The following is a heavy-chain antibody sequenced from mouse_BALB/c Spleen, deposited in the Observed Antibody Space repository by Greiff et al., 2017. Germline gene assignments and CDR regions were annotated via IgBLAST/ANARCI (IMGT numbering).Heavy chain of an antibody. CDR3: ARDKYYYAMDY. CDR2: INSNGGST. Sequence: EVMLVESGGGLVKPGGSLKLSCAASGFTFSSYGMSWVRQTPDKRLELVATINSNGGSTYYPDSVKGRFTISRDNAKNTLYLQMSSLKSEDTAMYYCARDKYYYAMDYWGQGTSVTVSS. V-gene: IGHV5-6-3*01. CDR1: GFTFSSYG. J-gene: IGHJ4*01.